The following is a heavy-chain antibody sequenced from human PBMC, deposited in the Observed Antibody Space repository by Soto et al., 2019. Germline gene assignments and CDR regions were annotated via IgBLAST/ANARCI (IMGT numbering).Heavy chain of an antibody. Sequence: ASVKVSCKASGYIFSNYGISWVRQAPGQGLEWMGWISGYSGNTNYAQKVEGRVTMTTDTATSTAYMELRSLRSDDTAVYYCARDPRTYYYDSSGSPIDYWGPGTLVTVSS. J-gene: IGHJ4*02. CDR3: ARDPRTYYYDSSGSPIDY. D-gene: IGHD3-22*01. V-gene: IGHV1-18*01. CDR2: ISGYSGNT. CDR1: GYIFSNYG.